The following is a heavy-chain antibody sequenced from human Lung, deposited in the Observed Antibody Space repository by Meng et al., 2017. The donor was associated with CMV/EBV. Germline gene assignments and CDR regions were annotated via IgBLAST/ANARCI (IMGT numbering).Heavy chain of an antibody. CDR3: ARGFQVAV. CDR1: GGSFSGYY. Sequence: LCCAVYGGSFSGYYCSWNRQPPREGLECIGEINHSGSTNYNPSLKGRVTISVDTSKDQFSLKLSSVTDADTAVYYCARGFQVAVWGQGTLVTVSS. D-gene: IGHD6-19*01. J-gene: IGHJ4*02. CDR2: INHSGST. V-gene: IGHV4-34*01.